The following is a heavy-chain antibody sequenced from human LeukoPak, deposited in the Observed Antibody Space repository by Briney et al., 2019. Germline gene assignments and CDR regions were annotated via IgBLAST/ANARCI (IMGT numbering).Heavy chain of an antibody. CDR1: GYTFSDHY. D-gene: IGHD4-23*01. CDR2: TRNKANNYAT. CDR3: TRWXSGTSD. V-gene: IGHV3-72*01. Sequence: PGGSLRLSCAASGYTFSDHYIDWVRQAPGKGLEWVGHTRNKANNYATEYAASVKGRFTISRDDSRNSVYLQMNSLKTEDTAVYYCTRWXSGTSDWGQGXLXTXSS. J-gene: IGHJ4*02.